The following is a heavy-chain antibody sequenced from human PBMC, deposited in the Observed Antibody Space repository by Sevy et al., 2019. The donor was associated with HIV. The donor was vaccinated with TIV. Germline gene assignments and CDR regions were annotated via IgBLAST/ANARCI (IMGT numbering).Heavy chain of an antibody. Sequence: SETLSLTCAAYGGSFSGYYWSWIRQPPGKGLEWVGEINHSGSTNYNPYLKSRVTISVDTYNNQFSLKLSSVTAADTAVYYCARHCSSSSCSHAFDIWGQGTMVTVSS. CDR1: GGSFSGYY. V-gene: IGHV4-34*01. J-gene: IGHJ3*02. D-gene: IGHD2-2*01. CDR3: ARHCSSSSCSHAFDI. CDR2: INHSGST.